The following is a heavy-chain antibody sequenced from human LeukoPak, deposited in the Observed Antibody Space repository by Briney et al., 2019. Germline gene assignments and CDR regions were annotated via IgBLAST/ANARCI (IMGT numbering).Heavy chain of an antibody. J-gene: IGHJ4*02. CDR3: AKAYCSSTSCYRVGY. D-gene: IGHD2-2*02. V-gene: IGHV3-23*01. CDR2: ISGSGGST. CDR1: GFTFSSYA. Sequence: GGSLRLSCAASGFTFSSYAMSWVRQAPGKGLEWVSAISGSGGSTYYADSVKGRFTISRDNSKNTLYLQMNSLRAEDTAVYYCAKAYCSSTSCYRVGYWGQGTLVTVSS.